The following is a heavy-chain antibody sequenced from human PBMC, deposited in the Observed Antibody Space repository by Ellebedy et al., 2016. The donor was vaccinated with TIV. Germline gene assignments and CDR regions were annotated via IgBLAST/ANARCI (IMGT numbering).Heavy chain of an antibody. CDR2: IYYSGST. Sequence: SETLSLXCSVSGGSVGSGSDFWSWIRQSPGKGLEWIGYIYYSGSTNYNPSLKSRVTISIDRSKNQFSLKLTSVTAADTAVYYCARAGELSLDRIDYWGQGNLVTVSS. CDR1: GGSVGSGSDF. CDR3: ARAGELSLDRIDY. V-gene: IGHV4-61*01. J-gene: IGHJ4*02. D-gene: IGHD2-21*01.